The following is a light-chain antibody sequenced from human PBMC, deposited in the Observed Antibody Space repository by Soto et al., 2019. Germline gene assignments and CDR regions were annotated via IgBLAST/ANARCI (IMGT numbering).Light chain of an antibody. Sequence: EIVLTQSPGTLSLSPGERATLSCRASESVRGSNLVWYQQKPGQAPRLLIYGVSNRATGTPDRFSGSGSGTDFSLTISRLEHEDFAVYYCQNDCGSLWTFGQGPKVDVK. V-gene: IGKV3-20*01. J-gene: IGKJ1*01. CDR1: ESVRGSN. CDR2: GVS. CDR3: QNDCGSLWT.